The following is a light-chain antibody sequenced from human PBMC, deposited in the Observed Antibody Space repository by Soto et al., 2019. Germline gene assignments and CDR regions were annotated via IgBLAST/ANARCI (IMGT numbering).Light chain of an antibody. Sequence: DIQMTQSPSPLSASVGDRVTITCRASQSITNYLNWYQQKPGKAPKLLIYAASSLQSGVPSRFSGSGSGTDSTLTISSLQPEDFATYYCQQSYTTPRTFGQGTKVEIK. CDR3: QQSYTTPRT. J-gene: IGKJ1*01. CDR2: AAS. CDR1: QSITNY. V-gene: IGKV1-39*01.